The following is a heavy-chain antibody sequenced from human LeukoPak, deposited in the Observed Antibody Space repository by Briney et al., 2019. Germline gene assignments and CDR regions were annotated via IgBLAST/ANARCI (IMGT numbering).Heavy chain of an antibody. V-gene: IGHV4-59*01. D-gene: IGHD3-22*01. CDR1: GGSISSYY. CDR3: ARVVYDSSGYYWVWFDP. CDR2: IYDSGST. J-gene: IGHJ5*02. Sequence: SETLSLTCTVSGGSISSYYWSWIRQPPGKGLEWIGYIYDSGSTNYNPSLKSRVTISVDTSKKQFSLKLSSVTAADTAVYYCARVVYDSSGYYWVWFDPWGQGTLVTVSS.